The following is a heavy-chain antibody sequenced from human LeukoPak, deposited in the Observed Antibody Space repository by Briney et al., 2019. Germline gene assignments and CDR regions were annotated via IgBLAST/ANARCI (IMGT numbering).Heavy chain of an antibody. CDR1: GFTFTAYY. Sequence: ASVKVSCRASGFTFTAYYIHWVRQAPGQGLEWMGWISAYNGDTNYAQKLQGRVTMTTDTSTSTAYMELRSLRADDTAVYYCAGYRYGVVADSGFDYWGQGTLVTVSS. V-gene: IGHV1-18*04. CDR3: AGYRYGVVADSGFDY. J-gene: IGHJ4*02. CDR2: ISAYNGDT. D-gene: IGHD5-18*01.